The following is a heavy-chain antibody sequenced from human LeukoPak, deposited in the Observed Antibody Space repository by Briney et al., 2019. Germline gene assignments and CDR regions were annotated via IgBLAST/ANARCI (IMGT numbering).Heavy chain of an antibody. V-gene: IGHV3-11*04. CDR3: ARDFTSQNFFDH. J-gene: IGHJ4*01. D-gene: IGHD2/OR15-2a*01. CDR1: GFIVRDYS. Sequence: GGSLRLSCAASGFIVRDYSMSWLRQGPGKGLEWIPYISRSGGIIDYADSVKGRFTISRDDAKNSLFLQMNNLRAEDTAIYYCARDFTSQNFFDHWGQGTLVTVSS. CDR2: ISRSGGII.